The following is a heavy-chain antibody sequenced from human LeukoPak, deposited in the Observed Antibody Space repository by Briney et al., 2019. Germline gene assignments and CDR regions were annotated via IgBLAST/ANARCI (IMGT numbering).Heavy chain of an antibody. Sequence: GASVKVSCKASGGTFSSYAISWVRQAPGQALEWMGGIIPIFGTANYAQKFQGRVTITADESTSTAYMELSSLRSEDTAVYYCASNPDVDTAIGYWGQGTLVTVSS. CDR3: ASNPDVDTAIGY. V-gene: IGHV1-69*13. CDR1: GGTFSSYA. D-gene: IGHD5-18*01. CDR2: IIPIFGTA. J-gene: IGHJ4*02.